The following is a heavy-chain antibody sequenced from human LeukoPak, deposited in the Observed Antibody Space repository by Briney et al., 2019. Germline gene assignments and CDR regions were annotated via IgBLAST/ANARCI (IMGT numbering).Heavy chain of an antibody. D-gene: IGHD5-24*01. J-gene: IGHJ4*02. V-gene: IGHV5-51*01. CDR3: ARGEGGYNYAF. Sequence: GESLKITCKTSGYSFTSYWIAWVRQIPGKGLEWVGIINPADSDTRYSLSLQGQVTISADRSISTAYLQWSSLKASDTAIYYCARGEGGYNYAFWGQGTLVSVSS. CDR2: INPADSDT. CDR1: GYSFTSYW.